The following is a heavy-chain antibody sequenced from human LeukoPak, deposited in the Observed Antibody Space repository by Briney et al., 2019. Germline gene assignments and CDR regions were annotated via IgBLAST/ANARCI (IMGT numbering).Heavy chain of an antibody. D-gene: IGHD3-3*01. Sequence: SETLSLTCTVSGGSISSSSYYWGWIRQPPGKGLEWIGSIYYSGSTYYNPSLKSRVTISVDTSKNQFSLKLSSVTAADTAVYYCARHSQRITIFGVVTSWFDPWGQGTLVTVSS. CDR1: GGSISSSSYY. CDR2: IYYSGST. CDR3: ARHSQRITIFGVVTSWFDP. V-gene: IGHV4-39*01. J-gene: IGHJ5*02.